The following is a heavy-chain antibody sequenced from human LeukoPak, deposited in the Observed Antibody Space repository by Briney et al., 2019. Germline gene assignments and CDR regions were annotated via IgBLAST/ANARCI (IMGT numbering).Heavy chain of an antibody. CDR3: ARGVHYAIRDYYYMDV. Sequence: SQTLSLTCSVSGDSVNRGTYYWSWLRQPAGKTLEYIGRVFSGGSTNYSPSLKSRVSMSLDTSNNQFSLRLNSVTATDTAIYYCARGVHYAIRDYYYMDVWGKGTTVTISS. CDR2: VFSGGST. D-gene: IGHD4-17*01. CDR1: GDSVNRGTYY. V-gene: IGHV4-61*02. J-gene: IGHJ6*03.